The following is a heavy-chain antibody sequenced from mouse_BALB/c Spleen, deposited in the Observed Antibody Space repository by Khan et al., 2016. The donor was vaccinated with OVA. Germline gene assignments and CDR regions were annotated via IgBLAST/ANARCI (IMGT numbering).Heavy chain of an antibody. J-gene: IGHJ3*01. CDR2: INTYTGEP. V-gene: IGHV9-3-1*01. CDR1: GYTFTNYG. D-gene: IGHD2-1*01. Sequence: QIQLVQSGPELKKPGETVKISCKASGYTFTNYGMNWVKQAPGKGLKWMGWINTYTGEPTYADDFKGRFAFSLETSASTAYLEINNLKNEDTATYFCARSIGNYWLVYWGQGTLVTVSA. CDR3: ARSIGNYWLVY.